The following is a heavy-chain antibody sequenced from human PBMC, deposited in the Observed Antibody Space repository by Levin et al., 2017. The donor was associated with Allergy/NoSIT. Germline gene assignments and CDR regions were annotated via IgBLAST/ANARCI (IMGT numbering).Heavy chain of an antibody. Sequence: GKGGEWVSAIGTAGDTYYPAAVKGRFTISRDNAKNSLYLQMNSLRAGDTAVYYCVRKNYYYGMDVWGQGTTVTVSS. D-gene: IGHD3-10*01. CDR3: VRKNYYYGMDV. J-gene: IGHJ6*02. CDR2: IGTAGDT. V-gene: IGHV3-13*01.